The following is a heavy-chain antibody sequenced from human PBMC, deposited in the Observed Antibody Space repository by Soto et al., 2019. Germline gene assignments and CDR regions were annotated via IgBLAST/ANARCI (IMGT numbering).Heavy chain of an antibody. Sequence: ASVKVSSKASGCTFTGCYMHWVRQAPGQGLEWMGWINPNSGGTNYAQKFQGRVTMTRDTSISTAYMELSRLRSDDTAVYYCARDSGWYEGYYYGMDVWGQGTTATVSS. CDR1: GCTFTGCY. CDR3: ARDSGWYEGYYYGMDV. V-gene: IGHV1-2*02. D-gene: IGHD6-19*01. J-gene: IGHJ6*02. CDR2: INPNSGGT.